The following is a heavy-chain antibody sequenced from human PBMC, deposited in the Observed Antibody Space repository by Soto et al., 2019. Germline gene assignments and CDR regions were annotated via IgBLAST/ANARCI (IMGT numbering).Heavy chain of an antibody. J-gene: IGHJ5*02. Sequence: QVQLQESGPGLVKPSQTLSLTCTVSGGCISSGGYYWSWIRQHPGKRLEWIGYIYYSGSTYYNPSLQSRVTISVDTSKNHFSLKLISVTAADTAVYYCARVLRGYRNAIALNWFDPWGQGTLVTVSS. CDR3: ARVLRGYRNAIALNWFDP. CDR1: GGCISSGGYY. CDR2: IYYSGST. D-gene: IGHD5-18*01. V-gene: IGHV4-31*03.